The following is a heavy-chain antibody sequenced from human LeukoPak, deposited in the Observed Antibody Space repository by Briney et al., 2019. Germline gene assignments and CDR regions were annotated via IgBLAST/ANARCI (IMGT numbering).Heavy chain of an antibody. CDR3: ARRDYYDSSGELDV. D-gene: IGHD3-22*01. Sequence: GASVKVSCKASGYTFTSYGISWVRQVPGQGLEWMGWISAYNGNTNYAQKLQGRVTMTTDTSTSTAYMELRSLRSDDTAVYYCARRDYYDSSGELDVWGQGTTVTVSS. CDR2: ISAYNGNT. V-gene: IGHV1-18*01. J-gene: IGHJ6*02. CDR1: GYTFTSYG.